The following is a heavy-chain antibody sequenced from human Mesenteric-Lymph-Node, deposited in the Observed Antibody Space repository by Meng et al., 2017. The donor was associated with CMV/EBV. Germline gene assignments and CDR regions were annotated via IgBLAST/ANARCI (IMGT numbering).Heavy chain of an antibody. V-gene: IGHV3-43*01. CDR3: AKGTTGYSSGWYRSDYYGMDV. D-gene: IGHD6-19*01. CDR2: ISWDGGST. J-gene: IGHJ6*02. Sequence: GGSLRLSCAASGFTFDDYTMHWVRQAPGKGLEWVSLISWDGGSTYYADSVKGRFTISRDNSKNSLYLQMNSLRTEDTALYYCAKGTTGYSSGWYRSDYYGMDVWGQGTTVTVSS. CDR1: GFTFDDYT.